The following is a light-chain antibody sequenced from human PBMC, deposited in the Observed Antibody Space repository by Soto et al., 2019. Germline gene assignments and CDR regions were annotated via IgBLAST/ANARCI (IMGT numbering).Light chain of an antibody. J-gene: IGLJ2*01. CDR3: CSYAGSSWI. CDR1: NSDVGHYNY. CDR2: DVD. V-gene: IGLV2-11*01. Sequence: QSVLTQPRSVSGSPGQSVTISCTGTNSDVGHYNYVSWYQQHPGKAPKLIIFDVDKRPSGVPDRFSGSKSGNTSSLTISGRQAEDEADYYCCSYAGSSWIFGGGTTLTVL.